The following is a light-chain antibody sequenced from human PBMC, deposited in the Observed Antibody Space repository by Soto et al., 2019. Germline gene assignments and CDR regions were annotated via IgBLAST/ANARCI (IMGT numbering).Light chain of an antibody. J-gene: IGKJ2*01. CDR3: MQGTHSYT. V-gene: IGKV2-30*02. CDR1: QSLGHSDGNTY. CDR2: KVS. Sequence: DVVMTQSPLSLPVTLGQPASISCRSSQSLGHSDGNTYLSWFQQRPGQSPRRLIYKVSRRDSGVPDRFSGSGSGTDFTLKISSVEAEDVGIYYCMQGTHSYTFGQGTRLDIK.